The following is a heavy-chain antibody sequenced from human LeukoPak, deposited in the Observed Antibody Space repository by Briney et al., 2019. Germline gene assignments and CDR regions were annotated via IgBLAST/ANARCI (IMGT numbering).Heavy chain of an antibody. V-gene: IGHV1-46*01. CDR3: ARDRVGDFWSGYYPTRPIDY. J-gene: IGHJ4*02. Sequence: ASVKVSCKASGYTFTSYYMHWVRQAPGQGLEWMGIINPSGGSTSYAQKLQGRVTMTTDTSTSTAYMELRSLRSDDTAVYYCARDRVGDFWSGYYPTRPIDYWGQGTLVTVSS. CDR1: GYTFTSYY. D-gene: IGHD3-3*01. CDR2: INPSGGST.